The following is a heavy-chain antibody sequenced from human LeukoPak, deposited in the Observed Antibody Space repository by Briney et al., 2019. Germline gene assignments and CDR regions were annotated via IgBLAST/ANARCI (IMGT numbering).Heavy chain of an antibody. CDR3: ARTYYYDSSGYYFDY. J-gene: IGHJ4*02. Sequence: ASVTVSCTASGYTFTGYYIHWVRQAPGQGLEWMGWINPNSGGTKYAQRFQGRVTMTRDTSISTAYMELSRLRSDDTAVYYCARTYYYDSSGYYFDYWGQGTLSPSPQ. D-gene: IGHD3-22*01. CDR1: GYTFTGYY. CDR2: INPNSGGT. V-gene: IGHV1-2*02.